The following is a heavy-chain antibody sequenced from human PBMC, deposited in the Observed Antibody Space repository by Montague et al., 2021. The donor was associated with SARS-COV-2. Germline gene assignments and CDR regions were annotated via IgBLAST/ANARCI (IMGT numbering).Heavy chain of an antibody. J-gene: IGHJ4*02. D-gene: IGHD3-3*01. V-gene: IGHV4-31*03. CDR2: IYYSGST. CDR1: GGSISSGGYY. CDR3: ARASATTFGVVKHIDY. Sequence: TLSLTCTVSGGSISSGGYYWSWIRQHPGKGLEWIGYIYYSGSTYYXPSLKSRVTISVDTSKNQFSLKLSSVTAADTAVYYCARASATTFGVVKHIDYWGQGTLVTVSS.